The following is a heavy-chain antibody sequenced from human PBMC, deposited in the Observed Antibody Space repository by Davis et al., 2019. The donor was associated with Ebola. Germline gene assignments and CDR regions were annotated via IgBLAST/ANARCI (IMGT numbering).Heavy chain of an antibody. D-gene: IGHD3-10*01. J-gene: IGHJ6*02. CDR2: IYYSGST. V-gene: IGHV4-59*12. CDR1: GGSISSYY. Sequence: SETLSLTCTVSGGSISSYYWSCIRLSPGKGLEWIWYIYYSGSTNYNPSLKSRVTISVDTSKNQFSLKLSSVTAADTAVYYCASIGRRYYGSGSRPSHYGMDVWGQGTTVTVSS. CDR3: ASIGRRYYGSGSRPSHYGMDV.